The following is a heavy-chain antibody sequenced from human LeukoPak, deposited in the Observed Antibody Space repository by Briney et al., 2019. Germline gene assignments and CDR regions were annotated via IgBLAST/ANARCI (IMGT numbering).Heavy chain of an antibody. V-gene: IGHV3-23*01. Sequence: GGSLRLSCAASGFTFSSYAMSWVRYAPGKGLEWVSGIRDTGSSSYYADSAKGRFTISRDNPKNTLYLQMNSLRADDTAIYYFTRESIYCSSSSCYSPYGLGVWGQGTTVTVSS. CDR1: GFTFSSYA. D-gene: IGHD2-2*02. CDR3: TRESIYCSSSSCYSPYGLGV. CDR2: IRDTGSSS. J-gene: IGHJ6*02.